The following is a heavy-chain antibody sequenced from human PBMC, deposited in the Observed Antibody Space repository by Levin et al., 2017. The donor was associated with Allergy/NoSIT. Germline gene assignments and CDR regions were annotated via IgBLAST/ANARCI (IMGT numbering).Heavy chain of an antibody. CDR1: GYTFTSYD. D-gene: IGHD4-17*01. Sequence: GESLKISCKASGYTFTSYDINWVRQATGQGLEWMGWMNPNSGNTGYAQKFQGRVTMTRNTSISTAYMELSSLRSEDTAVYYCASWGTSDFDYGDYFSDYWGQGTLVTVSS. J-gene: IGHJ4*02. V-gene: IGHV1-8*01. CDR2: MNPNSGNT. CDR3: ASWGTSDFDYGDYFSDY.